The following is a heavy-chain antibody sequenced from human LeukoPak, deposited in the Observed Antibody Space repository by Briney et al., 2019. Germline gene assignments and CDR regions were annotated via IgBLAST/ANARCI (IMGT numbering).Heavy chain of an antibody. CDR2: INHDGSST. CDR1: GFTFTTFW. D-gene: IGHD3-22*01. CDR3: VRDWGYDSSGYWQKYFDT. Sequence: GGSLRLSCATSGFTFTTFWMHWVRQAPGKGLAWVSRINHDGSSTNYVDSVKGRFTISRDNAKNTVYLQMNSLRAEDTAVYYCVRDWGYDSSGYWQKYFDTWGQGTLVTVSS. J-gene: IGHJ4*02. V-gene: IGHV3-74*01.